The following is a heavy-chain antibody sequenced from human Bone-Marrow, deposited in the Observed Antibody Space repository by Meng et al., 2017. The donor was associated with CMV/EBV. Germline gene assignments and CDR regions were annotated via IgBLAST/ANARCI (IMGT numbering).Heavy chain of an antibody. Sequence: GESLKISCAASGFTFSSYAFHWFRQAPGKGLEWVAFISYDGSNKYYADSVKGRFAISRDSSRNTLYLQMNSLRAEDTAMYYCARVKAAAHEMMVITLDYWGQGILVTVSS. CDR2: ISYDGSNK. CDR1: GFTFSSYA. CDR3: ARVKAAAHEMMVITLDY. V-gene: IGHV3-30*09. J-gene: IGHJ4*02. D-gene: IGHD2-21*01.